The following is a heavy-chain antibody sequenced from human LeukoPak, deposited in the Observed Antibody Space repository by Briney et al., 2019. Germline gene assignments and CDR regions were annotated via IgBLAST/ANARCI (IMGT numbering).Heavy chain of an antibody. CDR1: GFTFSSYA. Sequence: GGSLRLSCAASGFTFSSYAMTWVRQAPGKGLEWVSAISGSGGSTYYADSVKGRFTVSRDNSKRTLYLQMNSLRAEDTAVYYCAKESDSSSWYEGYLDYWGRGSLVTVSS. CDR2: ISGSGGST. J-gene: IGHJ4*02. CDR3: AKESDSSSWYEGYLDY. V-gene: IGHV3-23*01. D-gene: IGHD6-13*01.